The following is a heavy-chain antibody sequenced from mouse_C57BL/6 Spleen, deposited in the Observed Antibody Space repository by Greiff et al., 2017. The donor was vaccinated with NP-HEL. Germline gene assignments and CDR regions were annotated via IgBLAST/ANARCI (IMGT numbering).Heavy chain of an antibody. CDR1: GFTFSDYY. CDR3: AREATTVVAHYYAMDY. V-gene: IGHV5-16*01. Sequence: VESEGGLVQPGSSMKLSCTASGFTFSDYYMAWVRQVPEKGLEWVANINYDGSSTYYLDSLKSRFIISRDNAKNILYLQMSSLKSEDTATYYCAREATTVVAHYYAMDYWGQGTSVTVSS. CDR2: INYDGSST. J-gene: IGHJ4*01. D-gene: IGHD1-1*01.